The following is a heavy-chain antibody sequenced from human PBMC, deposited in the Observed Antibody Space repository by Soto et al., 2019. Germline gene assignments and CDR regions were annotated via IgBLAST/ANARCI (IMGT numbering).Heavy chain of an antibody. CDR3: ARFGRGFYGSSGYYNYYYGMDV. CDR2: IIPIFGTA. CDR1: GGTFSSYA. Sequence: GASLKVSCKASGGTFSSYAISWVRQAPGQGLEWMGGIIPIFGTANYAQKFQGRVTITADESTSTAYMELSSLRSEDTAVYYCARFGRGFYGSSGYYNYYYGMDVWGQGTTVTVSS. V-gene: IGHV1-69*13. D-gene: IGHD3-22*01. J-gene: IGHJ6*02.